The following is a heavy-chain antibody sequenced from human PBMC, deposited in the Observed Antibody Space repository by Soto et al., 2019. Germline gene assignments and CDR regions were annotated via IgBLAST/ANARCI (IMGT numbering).Heavy chain of an antibody. V-gene: IGHV4-61*01. J-gene: IGHJ5*02. Sequence: SETLSLTCTVPGGSVNIGTYYWSWIRQPPGKGLEWIGYIYYSGSTNYNPSLKSRVTISVDTSKNQFSLKLSSVTAADTAVYYCARGSYGWFGEWWFDPWGQGTLVTVSS. CDR1: GGSVNIGTYY. D-gene: IGHD3-10*01. CDR3: ARGSYGWFGEWWFDP. CDR2: IYYSGST.